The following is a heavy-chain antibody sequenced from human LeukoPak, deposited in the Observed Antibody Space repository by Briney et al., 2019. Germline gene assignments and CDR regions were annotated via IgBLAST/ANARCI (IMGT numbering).Heavy chain of an antibody. D-gene: IGHD6-13*01. Sequence: GGSLRLSCAASGLTFSSYGMHWVRQAPGKGLEWVAVISDGGTTNYYADSVKGRFTISRDNSKNTLYLEMNSLRAEDTAVYYCAKEGAAGGKMQYCFDYWGQGTLVTVSS. CDR2: ISDGGTTN. CDR1: GLTFSSYG. V-gene: IGHV3-30*18. J-gene: IGHJ4*02. CDR3: AKEGAAGGKMQYCFDY.